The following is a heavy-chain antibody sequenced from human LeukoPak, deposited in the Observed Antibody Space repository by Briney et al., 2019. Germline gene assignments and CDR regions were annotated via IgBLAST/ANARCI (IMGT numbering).Heavy chain of an antibody. CDR3: AKTGGAHWGFDH. V-gene: IGHV3-23*01. D-gene: IGHD7-27*01. CDR2: VVGSGVTT. Sequence: GGSLRLSYATSGFTFGDYAMSWVRQAPGKGLEWVSIVVGSGVTTFHADSVQGRFTISRDNSKNTLYLQMNSLRAEDTAVYYCAKTGGAHWGFDHWGQGTLVTVSS. J-gene: IGHJ4*02. CDR1: GFTFGDYA.